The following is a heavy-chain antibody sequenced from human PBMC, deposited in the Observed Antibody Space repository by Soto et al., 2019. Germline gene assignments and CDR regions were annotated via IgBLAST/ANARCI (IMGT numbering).Heavy chain of an antibody. Sequence: PGESLKISCKGSGYSFTSYWIGWVRQMPGKGLEWMGIIYPGDSDTRYSPSFQGQVTISADKSISTAYLQWSSLKASDTAMYYCARQAPSEDYYDSSGIYYYCGMDVWGQGTTVTVSS. V-gene: IGHV5-51*01. CDR2: IYPGDSDT. CDR3: ARQAPSEDYYDSSGIYYYCGMDV. CDR1: GYSFTSYW. J-gene: IGHJ6*02. D-gene: IGHD3-22*01.